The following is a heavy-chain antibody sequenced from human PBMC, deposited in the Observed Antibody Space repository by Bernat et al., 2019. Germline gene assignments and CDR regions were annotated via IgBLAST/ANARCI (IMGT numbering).Heavy chain of an antibody. J-gene: IGHJ6*02. CDR3: ARDPEVTYPDYGMDV. Sequence: QVQLVESGGGVVQPGRSLRLSCAASGFTFSSYAMHWVRQAPGKGLGWVAVISYDGSNKYYADSVKGRFTISRDNSKNTLYLQMNSLRAEDTAVYYCARDPEVTYPDYGMDVWGQGTTVTVSS. CDR1: GFTFSSYA. V-gene: IGHV3-30-3*01. CDR2: ISYDGSNK. D-gene: IGHD4-23*01.